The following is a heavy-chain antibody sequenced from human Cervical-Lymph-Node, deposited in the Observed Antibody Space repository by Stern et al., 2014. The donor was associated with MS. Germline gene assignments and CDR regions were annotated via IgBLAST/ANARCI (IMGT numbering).Heavy chain of an antibody. CDR2: IHNSGYT. CDR3: ARGAYCSGGSCYSGPGALDI. CDR1: GGSISYYY. Sequence: QVQLQESGPGLVKPSETLSLTCTVSGGSISYYYWSWIRQSPGKGLEWIGYIHNSGYTNKNPSLNTRVTISVDTSKNQFSLKLSSVTATDTAVYYCARGAYCSGGSCYSGPGALDIWGQGTMVTVSS. V-gene: IGHV4-59*01. J-gene: IGHJ3*02. D-gene: IGHD2-15*01.